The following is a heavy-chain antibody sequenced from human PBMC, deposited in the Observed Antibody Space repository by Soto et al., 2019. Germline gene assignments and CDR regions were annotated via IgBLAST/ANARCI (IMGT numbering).Heavy chain of an antibody. D-gene: IGHD2-2*01. J-gene: IGHJ4*02. V-gene: IGHV1-46*01. Sequence: QVSLVQSGAEVKKPGASVKVSCKASGYTFTSYYVHWVRQAPGQGLEWMGIINLSGATTTYAQNFQGRVPMTRDTSTSTVYMELSILRSEDTAVYYCARRDCFSSSCYFKYWGQGTLVTVSS. CDR2: INLSGATT. CDR3: ARRDCFSSSCYFKY. CDR1: GYTFTSYY.